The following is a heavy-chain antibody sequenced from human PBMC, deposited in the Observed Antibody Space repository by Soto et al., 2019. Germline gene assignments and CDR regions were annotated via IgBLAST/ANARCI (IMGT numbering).Heavy chain of an antibody. J-gene: IGHJ4*02. CDR1: GFSVDNGY. Sequence: GGSLRLSCAASGFSVDNGYMSWVRQAPGKGLEWVSVIYSGGSEFYADSVRGRFTISRHDSKNALYLQMTSLRADDTAIYYCARKGVFSSSSHFDYWGQGTLVTVSS. V-gene: IGHV3-53*04. CDR3: ARKGVFSSSSHFDY. CDR2: IYSGGSE. D-gene: IGHD6-6*01.